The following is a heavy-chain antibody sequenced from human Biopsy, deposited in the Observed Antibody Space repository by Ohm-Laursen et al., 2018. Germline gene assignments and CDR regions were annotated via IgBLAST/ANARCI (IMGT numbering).Heavy chain of an antibody. V-gene: IGHV4-59*08. Sequence: SETLSLTCTVSGVSISSYFWSWIRQPLGKGLEWIGYVSYSGNTKYNPSLKSRVIISADTSKNQFSLKLTSVTAADTAMYYCAAYYYDSSSYFYAFHYWGQGTLVTVSS. CDR2: VSYSGNT. CDR3: AAYYYDSSSYFYAFHY. J-gene: IGHJ4*02. D-gene: IGHD3-22*01. CDR1: GVSISSYF.